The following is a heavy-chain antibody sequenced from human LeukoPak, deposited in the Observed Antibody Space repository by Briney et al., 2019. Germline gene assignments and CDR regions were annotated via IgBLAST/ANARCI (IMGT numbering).Heavy chain of an antibody. V-gene: IGHV4-61*01. Sequence: PSETLSLTCTVSGGSVSSGNYYWSWLRQPPGKGLEWIGYIYYSGSTNYNPSLKSRVTISVDTSKNQFSLKLSSVTAADTAVYYCANYDSSGYSADYWGQGTLVTVSS. CDR1: GGSVSSGNYY. CDR3: ANYDSSGYSADY. D-gene: IGHD3-22*01. J-gene: IGHJ4*02. CDR2: IYYSGST.